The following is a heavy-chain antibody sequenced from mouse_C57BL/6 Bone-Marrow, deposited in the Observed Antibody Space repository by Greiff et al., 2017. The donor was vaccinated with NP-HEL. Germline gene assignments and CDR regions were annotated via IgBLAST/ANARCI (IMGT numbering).Heavy chain of an antibody. D-gene: IGHD1-1*01. CDR2: ISSGGSYT. J-gene: IGHJ3*01. Sequence: EVKLMESGGDLVKPGGSLKLSCAASGFTFSSYGMSWVRQTPDKRLEWVATISSGGSYTYYPDSVKGRFTISRDTAKNTLYLQMSSLKSEDTAMYYCARRFYYYGSSWFAYWGQGTLVTVSA. CDR1: GFTFSSYG. V-gene: IGHV5-6*02. CDR3: ARRFYYYGSSWFAY.